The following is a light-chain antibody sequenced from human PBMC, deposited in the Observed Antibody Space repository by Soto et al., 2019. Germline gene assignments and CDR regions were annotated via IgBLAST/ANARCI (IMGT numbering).Light chain of an antibody. V-gene: IGLV2-23*01. CDR2: EGS. J-gene: IGLJ3*02. Sequence: QSALTQPASVSGSPGQSITISCTGTSSDVGSSNLVSWYQQHPGKAPKLMIYEGSERPTGVSDRFSGSKTGNTASQTISGLQAEDEGDYYCCSYAGSSTWEFGGGTKLTVL. CDR3: CSYAGSSTWE. CDR1: SSDVGSSNL.